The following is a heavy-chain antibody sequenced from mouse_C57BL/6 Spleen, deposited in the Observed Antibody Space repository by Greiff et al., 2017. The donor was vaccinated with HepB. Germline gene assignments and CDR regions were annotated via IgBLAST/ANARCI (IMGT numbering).Heavy chain of an antibody. CDR3: AINRAFDYGSSYSYYFDY. CDR2: IDPSDSET. V-gene: IGHV1-52*01. D-gene: IGHD1-1*01. J-gene: IGHJ2*01. Sequence: VQLQQSGAELVRPGSSVKLSCKASGYTFTSYWMHWVKQRPIQGLEWIGNIDPSDSETHYNQKFKDKATLTVDKSSSTAYMQLSSLTSEDSAVYYCAINRAFDYGSSYSYYFDYWGQDTTLTVAS. CDR1: GYTFTSYW.